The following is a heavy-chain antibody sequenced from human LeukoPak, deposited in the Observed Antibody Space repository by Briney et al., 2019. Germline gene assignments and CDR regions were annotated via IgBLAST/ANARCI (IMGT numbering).Heavy chain of an antibody. CDR1: GFTVSSNY. Sequence: PGGSLRLSCAASGFTVSSNYMSWVRQAPGKGLEWVSVIYSGGSTYYADSVKGRFTISRDNSKNTLYLQMNSLRAEDTAVYYCARALRTYSSPLRDWGQGTLVTVSS. D-gene: IGHD5-18*01. J-gene: IGHJ4*02. V-gene: IGHV3-53*01. CDR3: ARALRTYSSPLRD. CDR2: IYSGGST.